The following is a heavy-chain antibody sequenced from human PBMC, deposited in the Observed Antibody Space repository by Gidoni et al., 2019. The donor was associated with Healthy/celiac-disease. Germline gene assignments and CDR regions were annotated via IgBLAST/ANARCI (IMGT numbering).Heavy chain of an antibody. CDR1: GFTFSSYG. J-gene: IGHJ4*02. V-gene: IGHV3-33*01. CDR2: IWYDGSNK. D-gene: IGHD4-17*01. Sequence: QVQLVESGGGVVQPGRSLRLSCAASGFTFSSYGMLWVRQAPGKGLEWVAVIWYDGSNKYYADSVKGRFTISRDNSKNTLYLQMNSLRAEDTAVYYCARDNEDYGDYFLFDYWGQGTLVTVSS. CDR3: ARDNEDYGDYFLFDY.